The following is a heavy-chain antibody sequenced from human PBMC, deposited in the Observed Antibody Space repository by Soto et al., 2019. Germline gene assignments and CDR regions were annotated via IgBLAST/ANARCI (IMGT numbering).Heavy chain of an antibody. D-gene: IGHD3-3*01. Sequence: PGGSLILSCAASGFTFSSYSMNWVRQAPGKGLEWVSSISSSSSYIYYADSVKGRFTISRDNAKNSLYLQMNSLRAEDTAVYYCARAGDRYYDFWSGYANWFDPWGQGTLVTVSS. CDR2: ISSSSSYI. CDR3: ARAGDRYYDFWSGYANWFDP. CDR1: GFTFSSYS. J-gene: IGHJ5*02. V-gene: IGHV3-21*01.